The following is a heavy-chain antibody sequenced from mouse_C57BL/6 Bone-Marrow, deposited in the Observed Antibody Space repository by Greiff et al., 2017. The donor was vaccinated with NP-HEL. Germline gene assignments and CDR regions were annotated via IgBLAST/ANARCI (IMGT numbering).Heavy chain of an antibody. CDR3: AKTAQARYYAMDY. J-gene: IGHJ4*01. CDR2: ISSGSSTI. Sequence: EVKLMESGGGLVKPGGSLKLSCAASGFTFSDYGMHWVRQAPEKGLEWVAYISSGSSTIYYADTVKGRFTISRDNATNTLFLQMTSLRSEDTAMYYCAKTAQARYYAMDYWGQGTSVTVSS. CDR1: GFTFSDYG. V-gene: IGHV5-17*01. D-gene: IGHD3-2*02.